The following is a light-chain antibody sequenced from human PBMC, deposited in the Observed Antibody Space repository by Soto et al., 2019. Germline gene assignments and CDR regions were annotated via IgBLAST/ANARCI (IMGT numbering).Light chain of an antibody. Sequence: QSALTQPASVSGSPGQSVTISCTGTSSDVGAYTYVSWYQHHPGKAPKLMIFEVSDRPSGVSNRFSGSKSGNTASLTISGLQAEDEADYYCCSYTTSNTRVFGGGTKLTVL. CDR2: EVS. CDR1: SSDVGAYTY. J-gene: IGLJ2*01. CDR3: CSYTTSNTRV. V-gene: IGLV2-14*01.